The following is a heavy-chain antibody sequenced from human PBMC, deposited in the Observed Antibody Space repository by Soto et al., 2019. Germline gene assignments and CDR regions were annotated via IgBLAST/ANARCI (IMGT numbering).Heavy chain of an antibody. CDR3: ARGGGYAVDY. CDR1: GYTFTSNS. Sequence: QVQLVQSGSELRKPGASVKVSCKASGYTFTSNSITWVQQAPGQGLEWMGWISTSSGNTKFAQKFQGRVTLTTDTSTSTAYMELTSLRSDDTAVYYCARGGGYAVDYWGQGTLVTVST. CDR2: ISTSSGNT. D-gene: IGHD5-12*01. V-gene: IGHV1-18*04. J-gene: IGHJ4*02.